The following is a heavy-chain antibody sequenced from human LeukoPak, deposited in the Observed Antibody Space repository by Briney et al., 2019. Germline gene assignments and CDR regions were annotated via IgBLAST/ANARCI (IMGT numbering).Heavy chain of an antibody. J-gene: IGHJ4*02. V-gene: IGHV1-69*05. D-gene: IGHD2-8*01. Sequence: SVKVSCKASGGTFSSYAISWVRQAPGQGLEWMGGIIPIFGTANYAQKFQGRVTITKDTSATTAYMELSSLRSEDMAVYYCARDHCTNGVCYKGTLDYWGQGALVTASS. CDR1: GGTFSSYA. CDR3: ARDHCTNGVCYKGTLDY. CDR2: IIPIFGTA.